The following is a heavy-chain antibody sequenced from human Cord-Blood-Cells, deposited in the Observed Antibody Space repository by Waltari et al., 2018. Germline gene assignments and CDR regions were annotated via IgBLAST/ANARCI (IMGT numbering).Heavy chain of an antibody. CDR1: GGSFSGYY. J-gene: IGHJ3*02. CDR3: ASSSGIAAADAFDI. Sequence: QVQLQQWGAGLLKPSETLSLTCAVYGGSFSGYYWSWIRQPPGKGLEWIGEINHSGSTNYTPSLKSRVTISVDTSKNQFSLKLSSVTAADTAVYYCASSSGIAAADAFDIWGQGTMVTVSS. D-gene: IGHD6-13*01. CDR2: INHSGST. V-gene: IGHV4-34*01.